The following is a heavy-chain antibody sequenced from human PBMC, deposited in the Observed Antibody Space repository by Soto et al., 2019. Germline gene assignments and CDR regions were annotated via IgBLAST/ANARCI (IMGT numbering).Heavy chain of an antibody. J-gene: IGHJ5*02. CDR2: FFWDDDK. V-gene: IGHV2-5*02. CDR3: ARRSVSETNYFDP. Sequence: GSGPTLVNPTQTLTLTCTFSGFSLRTNVMGVGWIRQPPGKALEWLALFFWDDDKHTNPSLSARLTITKDTSKNQVVLTMTNMETVDTATYYCARRSVSETNYFDPWGQGILVTVSS. CDR1: GFSLRTNVMG.